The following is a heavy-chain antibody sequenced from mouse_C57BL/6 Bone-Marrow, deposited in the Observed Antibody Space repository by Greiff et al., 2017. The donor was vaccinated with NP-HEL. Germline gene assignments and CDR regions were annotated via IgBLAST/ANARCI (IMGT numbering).Heavy chain of an antibody. CDR1: GYTFTSYW. J-gene: IGHJ4*01. V-gene: IGHV1-50*01. CDR2: IDPSDSYT. Sequence: QVQLQQSGAELVKPGASVKLSCKASGYTFTSYWMQWVKQRPGQGLEWIGEIDPSDSYTNYNQKFKGKATLTVDTSSSTAYMQLSSLTSEDSAVYYCAREGYYGSSFYAMDYWGQGTSVTVSS. D-gene: IGHD1-1*01. CDR3: AREGYYGSSFYAMDY.